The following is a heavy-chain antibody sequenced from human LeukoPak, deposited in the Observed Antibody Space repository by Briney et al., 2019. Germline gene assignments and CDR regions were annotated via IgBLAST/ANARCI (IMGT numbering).Heavy chain of an antibody. V-gene: IGHV1-46*01. CDR2: INPSGGST. D-gene: IGHD6-19*01. CDR1: GYTFTSYD. J-gene: IGHJ3*02. CDR3: ARDTDSSGWSGAFDI. Sequence: GASVKVSCKASGYTFTSYDINWVRQATGQGLEWMGIINPSGGSTNYAQKFQGRVTMTRDTSTSTVHMELSSLRSEDTAMYYCARDTDSSGWSGAFDIWGQGTMVTVSS.